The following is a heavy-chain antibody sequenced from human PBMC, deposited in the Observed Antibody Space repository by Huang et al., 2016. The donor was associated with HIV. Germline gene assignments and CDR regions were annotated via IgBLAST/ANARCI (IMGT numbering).Heavy chain of an antibody. D-gene: IGHD6-19*01. J-gene: IGHJ4*02. Sequence: EVQLLESGGGLVKPGGSLRLSCAASGLTFDNSAMPWVRQATGKGLGGVSCISAMGDTTSYADFVKGRFTISRDTSKKTLYLKMNSLRAEDTAVYYCAKAPGWYFIFDNWGQGTLVTVSS. CDR2: ISAMGDTT. CDR1: GLTFDNSA. CDR3: AKAPGWYFIFDN. V-gene: IGHV3-23*01.